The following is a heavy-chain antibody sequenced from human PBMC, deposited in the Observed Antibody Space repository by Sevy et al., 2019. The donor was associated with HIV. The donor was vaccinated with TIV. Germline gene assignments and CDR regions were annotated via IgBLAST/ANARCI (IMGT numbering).Heavy chain of an antibody. J-gene: IGHJ6*02. CDR1: GDSVSSNSAA. D-gene: IGHD4-17*01. V-gene: IGHV6-1*01. Sequence: SQTLSLTCAISGDSVSSNSAAWNWIRQSPSRGLEWLGRTYYRSKWYNDYVVSVKSRITINPDTSKNQFSLQLNSVTPEDTAVYYCARDHVKDGDLGDYYYFAMDVWGQGTTVTVSS. CDR3: ARDHVKDGDLGDYYYFAMDV. CDR2: TYYRSKWYN.